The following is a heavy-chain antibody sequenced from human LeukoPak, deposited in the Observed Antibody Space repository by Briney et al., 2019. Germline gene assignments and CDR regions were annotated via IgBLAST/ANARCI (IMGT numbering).Heavy chain of an antibody. CDR1: GFTFSSYS. J-gene: IGHJ4*02. V-gene: IGHV3-21*04. CDR2: ISSSSSYI. D-gene: IGHD5-18*01. Sequence: PGGSLRLSCAASGFTFSSYSMNWVRQAPGKGLEWVSSISSSSSYIYYADSVKGRFTISRDNAKNSLYLQMNSLRAEDTAVYYCAKDGRIQLWLSWDYWGQGTLVTVSS. CDR3: AKDGRIQLWLSWDY.